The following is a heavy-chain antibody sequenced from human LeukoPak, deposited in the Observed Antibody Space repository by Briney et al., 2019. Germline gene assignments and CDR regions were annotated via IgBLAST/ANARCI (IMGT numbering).Heavy chain of an antibody. J-gene: IGHJ4*02. CDR1: GFTFSSYG. CDR2: ISYDGSNK. CDR3: AKDGSYDSYYFDY. V-gene: IGHV3-30*18. D-gene: IGHD3-3*01. Sequence: GGSLRLSCAASGFTFSSYGMHWVRQAPGKGLEWVAVISYDGSNKYYADSVKSRFTISRDNSKNTLYLQMNSLRAEDTAVYYCAKDGSYDSYYFDYWGQGTLVTVSS.